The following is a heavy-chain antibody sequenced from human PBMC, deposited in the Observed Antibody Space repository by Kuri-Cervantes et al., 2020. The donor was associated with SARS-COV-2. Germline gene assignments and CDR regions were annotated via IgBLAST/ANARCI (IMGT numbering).Heavy chain of an antibody. CDR1: GCTFSSYA. CDR3: ARTTGGYGQTLYYYYYMDV. D-gene: IGHD5-12*01. CDR2: ISGSGGST. J-gene: IGHJ6*03. Sequence: GGSLRLSCAASGCTFSSYAMSWVRQAPGKGLEWVSAISGSGGSTYYADSVKGRFTISRDNSKNTLYLQMNSLRAEDTAVYYCARTTGGYGQTLYYYYYMDVWGKGTTVTVSS. V-gene: IGHV3-23*01.